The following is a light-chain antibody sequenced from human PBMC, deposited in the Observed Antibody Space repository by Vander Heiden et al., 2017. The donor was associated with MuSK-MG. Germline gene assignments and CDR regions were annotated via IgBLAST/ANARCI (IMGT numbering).Light chain of an antibody. J-gene: IGKJ2*01. CDR3: QQYGSSPGT. V-gene: IGKV3D-20*01. CDR2: DAS. Sequence: IALTQSPATLSFSPGERATLSCRASRTVTSDSLAGYQQKPGLAPRLLIYDASSRATGIPDRFTGSGSGTDFTLTISRLQPEDFAVYYCQQYGSSPGTFGQGTKLEIK. CDR1: RTVTSDS.